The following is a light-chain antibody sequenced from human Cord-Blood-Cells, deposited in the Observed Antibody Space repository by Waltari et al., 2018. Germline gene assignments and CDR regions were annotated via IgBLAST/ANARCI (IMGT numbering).Light chain of an antibody. CDR3: QQYDNLPLT. J-gene: IGKJ4*01. CDR1: QDISNY. CDR2: DAS. Sequence: DIQMTQSPSSLSVSVGDRVPITCQASQDISNYLNWYQQKPGKAPKLLIYDASNLETGVPSRFSGSGSGTDFTFTISSLQPEDIATYYCQQYDNLPLTFGGGTKVEIK. V-gene: IGKV1-33*01.